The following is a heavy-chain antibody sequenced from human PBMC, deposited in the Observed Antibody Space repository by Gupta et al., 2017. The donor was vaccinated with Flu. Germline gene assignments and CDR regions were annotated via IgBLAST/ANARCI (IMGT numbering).Heavy chain of an antibody. D-gene: IGHD3-22*01. Sequence: QVQLVQSGAEVKKPGASVKVSCKASGYTFTSYGISWVRQAPGQGLEWMGWISAYNGNTNYAQKLQGRVTMTTDTSTSTAYMELRSLRSDDTAVYYCARDTYYYDSSGYYQTYDYWGQGTLVTVSS. V-gene: IGHV1-18*01. CDR1: GYTFTSYG. J-gene: IGHJ4*02. CDR3: ARDTYYYDSSGYYQTYDY. CDR2: ISAYNGNT.